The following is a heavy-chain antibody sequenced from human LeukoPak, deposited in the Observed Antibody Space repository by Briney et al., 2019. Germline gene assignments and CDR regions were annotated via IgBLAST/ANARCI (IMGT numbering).Heavy chain of an antibody. CDR2: INPNSGGT. CDR3: ARDKAVTTEVTQHFQH. J-gene: IGHJ1*01. CDR1: GYTFTGYY. V-gene: IGHV1-2*02. D-gene: IGHD4-23*01. Sequence: GASVKVSCKASGYTFTGYYMHWVRQAPGQGLEWMGWINPNSGGTNYAQKFQGRVTMTRDTSISTAYMELRSLRSDDTAVFYCARDKAVTTEVTQHFQHWGQGTLVTVSS.